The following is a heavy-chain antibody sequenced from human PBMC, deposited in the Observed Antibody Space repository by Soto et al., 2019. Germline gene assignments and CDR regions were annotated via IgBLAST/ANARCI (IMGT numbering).Heavy chain of an antibody. CDR3: ARVGESYYRGGAFDI. D-gene: IGHD1-26*01. J-gene: IGHJ3*02. V-gene: IGHV1-69*06. CDR2: IIPIFGTA. CDR1: GGTFSSYA. Sequence: GASVKVSCKASGGTFSSYAISWVRQAPGQGLEWMGGIIPIFGTANYAQKFQGRVTITADKSTSTAYMELSSLRSEDTAVYYCARVGESYYRGGAFDIWGQGTMVTVSS.